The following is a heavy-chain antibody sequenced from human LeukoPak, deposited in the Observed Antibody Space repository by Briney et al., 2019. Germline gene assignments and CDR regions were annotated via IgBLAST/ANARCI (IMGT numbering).Heavy chain of an antibody. D-gene: IGHD5-18*01. Sequence: PSETLSLTCTVSAGSISSYYWSWIRQPAGKGLEWIGRIYTSGRTNYNPSLKSRVTMSVDTSKTQFSLKLSSVPAADTAVYYCARDPLSVDTAMDSYNWFDPWGQGTLVTVSS. J-gene: IGHJ5*02. CDR3: ARDPLSVDTAMDSYNWFDP. CDR1: AGSISSYY. V-gene: IGHV4-4*07. CDR2: IYTSGRT.